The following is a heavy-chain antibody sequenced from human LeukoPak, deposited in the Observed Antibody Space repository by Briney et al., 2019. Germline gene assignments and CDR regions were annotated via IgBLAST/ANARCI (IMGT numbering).Heavy chain of an antibody. V-gene: IGHV4-34*01. CDR3: ARCRTAVAAPFDY. CDR1: GGSFSGYY. J-gene: IGHJ4*02. Sequence: SETLSLTCAVYGGSFSGYYWSWIRQPPGKGLEWIGEINHSGSTNYNPSLKSRVTISVDTSKNQFSLKPSSVTAADTAVYYCARCRTAVAAPFDYWGQGTLVTVSP. D-gene: IGHD6-19*01. CDR2: INHSGST.